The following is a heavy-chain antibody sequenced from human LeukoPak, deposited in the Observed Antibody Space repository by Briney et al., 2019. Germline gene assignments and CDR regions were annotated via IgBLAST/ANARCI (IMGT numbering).Heavy chain of an antibody. D-gene: IGHD6-13*01. V-gene: IGHV3-21*01. CDR3: ASGRTAGYY. Sequence: GGSLRLSCAASGFTFSSYSMNWVRQAPGKGLEWVSSISSSSDYIYHADSVKGRFTISRDNPKKSLYPQMNSLRAEDTAVYYCASGRTAGYYWGQGTLVTVSS. CDR1: GFTFSSYS. J-gene: IGHJ4*02. CDR2: ISSSSDYI.